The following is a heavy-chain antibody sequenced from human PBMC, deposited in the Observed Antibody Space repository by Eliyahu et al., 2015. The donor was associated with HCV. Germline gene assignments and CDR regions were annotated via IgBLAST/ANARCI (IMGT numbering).Heavy chain of an antibody. CDR2: XNSDGSSR. D-gene: IGHD2-2*01. V-gene: IGHV3-74*01. CDR1: GFTFSSYW. Sequence: EVQLVESGGGLVQPGGSLRLSCAASGFTFSSYWMHXVRQAPGKGLVWVXRXNSDGSSRSYADSVKGRFTISRDNAKNTLYLQMNSLRAEDTAVYYCARDVVKWGDIVVVPASGWFDPWGQGTLVTVSS. CDR3: ARDVVKWGDIVVVPASGWFDP. J-gene: IGHJ5*02.